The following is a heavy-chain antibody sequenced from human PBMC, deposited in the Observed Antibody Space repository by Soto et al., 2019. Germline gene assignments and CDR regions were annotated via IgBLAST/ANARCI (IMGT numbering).Heavy chain of an antibody. V-gene: IGHV1-3*01. CDR1: EYSFTNYA. J-gene: IGHJ4*02. CDR2: INAGNGNT. CDR3: ARDILFDY. Sequence: GASVKVSCEASEYSFTNYARHWVRQAPGQRLEWMGWINAGNGNTKYSQKFQGRVTITRDTSASTAYMELSSLRSEDTAVYYCARDILFDYWGQGTLVTVSS. D-gene: IGHD2-15*01.